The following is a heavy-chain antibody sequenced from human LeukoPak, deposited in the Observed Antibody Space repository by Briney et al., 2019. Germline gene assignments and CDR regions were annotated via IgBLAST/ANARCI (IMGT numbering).Heavy chain of an antibody. V-gene: IGHV3-7*01. Sequence: GGSLRLSCAVSGFTFSSDWMSWVRQAPGKGLEWVANIKQDGSEIYYVDSVRGRFTISRDNAKNSLYLQMNSLRAEDTAVYYCARGQVAWGVATISGYYYYAMDVWGQGTTVTVSS. CDR3: ARGQVAWGVATISGYYYYAMDV. J-gene: IGHJ6*02. CDR1: GFTFSSDW. D-gene: IGHD5-24*01. CDR2: IKQDGSEI.